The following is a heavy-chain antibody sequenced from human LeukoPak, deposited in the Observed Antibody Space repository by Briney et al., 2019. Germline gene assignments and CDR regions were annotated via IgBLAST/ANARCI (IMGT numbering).Heavy chain of an antibody. Sequence: SETLSLTCTVSGGSISSYYWSWIRQPPGKGLEWIGYIYYSGSTNYNPSLKSRVTISVDTSKNQFSLKLSSVTAADTAVYYCARSPRRYYAGPFGDYWGQGTLVTVSS. J-gene: IGHJ4*02. CDR1: GGSISSYY. CDR3: ARSPRRYYAGPFGDY. CDR2: IYYSGST. V-gene: IGHV4-59*08. D-gene: IGHD2-2*01.